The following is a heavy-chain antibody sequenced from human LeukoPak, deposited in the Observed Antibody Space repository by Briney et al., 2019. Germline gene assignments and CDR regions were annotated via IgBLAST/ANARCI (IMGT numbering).Heavy chain of an antibody. Sequence: GGSLRLSCAASGFTFSSYSMNWVRQAPGKGLEWFSYISSSSSTIYYADSVKGRFSISRDNAKNSLYLQMNSLRAEDAAVYYCARAYCSGDTCYPDYWGQGTLVTVSS. J-gene: IGHJ4*02. CDR1: GFTFSSYS. CDR2: ISSSSSTI. V-gene: IGHV3-48*01. D-gene: IGHD2-15*01. CDR3: ARAYCSGDTCYPDY.